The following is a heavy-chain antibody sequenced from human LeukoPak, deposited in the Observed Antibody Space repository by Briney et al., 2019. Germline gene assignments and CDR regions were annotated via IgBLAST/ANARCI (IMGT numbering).Heavy chain of an antibody. Sequence: SETLSLTCTDSGASIARGDHCWGWIRQPPGKGLEWIGYIYSSGTTYYNPTLKSRVTISVDTSKNHFSLRLSSVTAADPAVYYCARLIVDYYGSGSYSAYCGQGTLLTVSS. J-gene: IGHJ4*02. CDR3: ARLIVDYYGSGSYSAY. CDR2: IYSSGTT. CDR1: GASIARGDHC. V-gene: IGHV4-30-4*01. D-gene: IGHD3-10*01.